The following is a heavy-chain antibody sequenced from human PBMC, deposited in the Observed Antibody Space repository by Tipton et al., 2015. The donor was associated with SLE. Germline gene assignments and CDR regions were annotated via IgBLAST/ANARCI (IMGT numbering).Heavy chain of an antibody. V-gene: IGHV4-59*01. CDR2: IYYSGST. CDR1: GGSFSGYY. J-gene: IGHJ4*02. D-gene: IGHD6-13*01. CDR3: ARGWGSWPYYFDY. Sequence: TLSLTCAVYGGSFSGYYWSWIRQPQGKGLEWIGYIYYSGSTNYNPSLKSRVTISVDTSKNQFSLKLSSVTAADTAVYYCARGWGSWPYYFDYWGQGTLVTVSS.